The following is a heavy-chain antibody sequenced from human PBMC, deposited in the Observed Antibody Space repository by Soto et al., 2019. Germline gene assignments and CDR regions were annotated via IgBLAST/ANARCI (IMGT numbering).Heavy chain of an antibody. CDR2: ISTDKGKT. V-gene: IGHV1-18*04. J-gene: IGHJ4*02. CDR3: ATRSPAFDY. CDR1: GYTFTDYY. Sequence: ASVKVSCKASGYTFTDYYIHWVRQAPGQGLEWMGWISTDKGKTNYAQKFQGRVTMTTDTSTSTAYMELRSLRSDDTAVYYCATRSPAFDYWGQGTLVTVSS.